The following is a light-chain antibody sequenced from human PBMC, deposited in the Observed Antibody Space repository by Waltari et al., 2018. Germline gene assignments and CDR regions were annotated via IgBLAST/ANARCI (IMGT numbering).Light chain of an antibody. CDR3: ATWDNSLRNVV. V-gene: IGLV1-51*01. CDR1: TSNIGNYY. Sequence: QSVLTQPPSVSAAPGQKVTISCSGSTSNIGNYYVSWYHQVPCEAPKLLIFDNNKRPSGMPDRFSASKSGTSATLGITGLQTGDEADYYCATWDNSLRNVVFGGGTKLTVL. J-gene: IGLJ2*01. CDR2: DNN.